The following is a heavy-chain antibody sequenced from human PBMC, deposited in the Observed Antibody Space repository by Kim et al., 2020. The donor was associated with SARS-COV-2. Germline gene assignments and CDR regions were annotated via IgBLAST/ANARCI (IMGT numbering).Heavy chain of an antibody. J-gene: IGHJ4*02. Sequence: SETLSLTCTVSGASISSYYWSWIRQPPGKGLEWIGYLYYSGSTNYNPSLKSRVTISVDTSKNQFSLKLSSVTAADTAVYYCATRGYSYGSYYFYYWGQGT. V-gene: IGHV4-59*01. CDR3: ATRGYSYGSYYFYY. CDR2: LYYSGST. CDR1: GASISSYY. D-gene: IGHD5-18*01.